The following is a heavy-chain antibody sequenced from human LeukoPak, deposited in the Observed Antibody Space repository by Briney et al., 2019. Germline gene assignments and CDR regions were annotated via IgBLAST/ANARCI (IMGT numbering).Heavy chain of an antibody. CDR2: ISSGGSAI. CDR3: ARGFDY. Sequence: PGGSLRLSCAASGFTFSSYSMNWVRRAPGKGLEWVSYISSGGSAIYYVDSVKGRFTIYRDNAKNSLYLQMNSLRAEDTAIYYCARGFDYWGQGTLVTVSS. J-gene: IGHJ4*02. V-gene: IGHV3-48*01. CDR1: GFTFSSYS.